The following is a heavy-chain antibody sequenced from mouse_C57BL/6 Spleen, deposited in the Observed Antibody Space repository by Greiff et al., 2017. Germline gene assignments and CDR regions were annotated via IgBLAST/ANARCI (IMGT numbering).Heavy chain of an antibody. CDR3: TRGSIYLFAY. V-gene: IGHV1-15*01. J-gene: IGHJ3*01. CDR1: GYTFTDYE. CDR2: IDPETGGT. D-gene: IGHD5-1*01. Sequence: VKLMESGAELVRPGASVTLSCKASGYTFTDYEMHWVKQTPVHGLEWIGAIDPETGGTAYNQKFKGKAILTADKSSSTAYMELRSLTSEDSAVYYCTRGSIYLFAYWGQGTLVTVSA.